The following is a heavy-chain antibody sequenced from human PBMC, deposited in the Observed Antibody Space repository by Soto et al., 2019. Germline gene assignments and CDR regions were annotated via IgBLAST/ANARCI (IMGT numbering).Heavy chain of an antibody. D-gene: IGHD6-6*01. CDR1: GYTFSSYA. CDR2: MNPNSGNT. V-gene: IGHV1-8*02. CDR3: ARGSSSSTNVRHDY. J-gene: IGHJ4*02. Sequence: ASVKVSCKASGYTFSSYAMHWVRQATGQGLEWMGWMNPNSGNTGYAQKFQGRVTMTRNTSISTAYMELSSLRSEDTAVYYCARGSSSSTNVRHDYWGQGTLVTVSS.